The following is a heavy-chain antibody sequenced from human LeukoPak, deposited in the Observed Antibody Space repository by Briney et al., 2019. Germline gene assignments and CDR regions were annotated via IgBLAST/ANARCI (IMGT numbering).Heavy chain of an antibody. Sequence: SVKVSCKAPGGTFSSYAISWVRQAPGQGLEWMGGIIPIFGTANYAQKFQGRVTITTDESTSTAYMELSSLRSEDTAVYYCARPRGDSGSYFFSDAFDIWGQGTMVTVSS. V-gene: IGHV1-69*05. CDR1: GGTFSSYA. CDR3: ARPRGDSGSYFFSDAFDI. CDR2: IIPIFGTA. D-gene: IGHD1-26*01. J-gene: IGHJ3*02.